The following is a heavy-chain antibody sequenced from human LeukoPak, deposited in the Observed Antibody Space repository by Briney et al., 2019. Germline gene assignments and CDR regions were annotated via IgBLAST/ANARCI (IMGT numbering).Heavy chain of an antibody. CDR3: ARHREFSSSGNYFDY. Sequence: SETLSLTCSFSRGSISSNYWSWIRQPPGKPLEWIGYIYYSGSTTYNPSLKSRVTISLDTSKNQFSLKLRSVTAADTAVYYCARHREFSSSGNYFDYWGQGTLVTVSS. CDR2: IYYSGST. J-gene: IGHJ4*02. D-gene: IGHD6-6*01. V-gene: IGHV4-59*08. CDR1: RGSISSNY.